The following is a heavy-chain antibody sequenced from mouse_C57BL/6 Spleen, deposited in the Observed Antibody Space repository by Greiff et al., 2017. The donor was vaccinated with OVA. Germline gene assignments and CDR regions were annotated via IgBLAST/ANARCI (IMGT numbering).Heavy chain of an antibody. CDR1: GYAFSSSW. Sequence: VQLQQSGPELVKPGASVKISCKASGYAFSSSWMNWVKQRPGKGLEWIGRIYPGDGDTNYNGKFKGKATLTADKSSSTAYMQLSSLTSEDSAVYFCARRFGGNKYYFDYWGQGTTLTVSS. CDR3: ARRFGGNKYYFDY. D-gene: IGHD5-2*01. J-gene: IGHJ2*01. CDR2: IYPGDGDT. V-gene: IGHV1-82*01.